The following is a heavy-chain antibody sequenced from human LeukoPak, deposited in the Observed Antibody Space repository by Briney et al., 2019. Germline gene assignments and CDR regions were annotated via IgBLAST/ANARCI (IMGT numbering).Heavy chain of an antibody. CDR2: INSGGTTT. V-gene: IGHV3-74*01. J-gene: IGHJ5*02. D-gene: IGHD2-2*01. Sequence: GGSLRLSCAASGFTFSTYWMHWVRQAQGKGLVWVSRINSGGTTTNYADSVKGRFTFSRDNAKNTLYLQMNSLRGEDTAVYYCATSNWFDPWGQGTLVTVSS. CDR3: ATSNWFDP. CDR1: GFTFSTYW.